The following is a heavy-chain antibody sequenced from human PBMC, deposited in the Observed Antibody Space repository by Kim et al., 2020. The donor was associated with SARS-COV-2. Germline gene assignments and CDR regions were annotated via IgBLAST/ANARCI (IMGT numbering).Heavy chain of an antibody. D-gene: IGHD3-9*01. J-gene: IGHJ4*02. Sequence: AGSVKGRFTISRDNAMNTLYLQMNSLRAEDTAVYFCARAGILTGYYSFDFWGQGTLVTVSS. V-gene: IGHV3-74*01. CDR3: ARAGILTGYYSFDF.